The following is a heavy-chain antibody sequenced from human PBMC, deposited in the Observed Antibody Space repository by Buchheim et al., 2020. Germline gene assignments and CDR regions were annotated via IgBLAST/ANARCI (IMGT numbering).Heavy chain of an antibody. Sequence: QVQLQESGPGLVKPSETLSLTCTVSGGSISSYYWSWIRQPPGKGLEWIGDIYYSGSTNYNPSLKSRVTISVDTSKNQFSLKLSSVNAAETAVYYCAREDCSGGSCYYFDYWGQGTL. J-gene: IGHJ4*02. V-gene: IGHV4-59*01. CDR1: GGSISSYY. CDR2: IYYSGST. D-gene: IGHD2-15*01. CDR3: AREDCSGGSCYYFDY.